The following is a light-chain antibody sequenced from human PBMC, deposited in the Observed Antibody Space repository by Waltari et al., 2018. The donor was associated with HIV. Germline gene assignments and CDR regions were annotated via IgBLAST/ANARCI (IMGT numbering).Light chain of an antibody. Sequence: QSALPQPASVSGSPVQSITISCTGTSSDVGNYNLVSWYQQHPGKAPKLIFYEAIRRPSGVSDRISGSKSASTASLTISGLQADDEADYFCSSYGGSSIWLFGGGTKLTVL. V-gene: IGLV2-23*01. CDR2: EAI. CDR1: SSDVGNYNL. CDR3: SSYGGSSIWL. J-gene: IGLJ2*01.